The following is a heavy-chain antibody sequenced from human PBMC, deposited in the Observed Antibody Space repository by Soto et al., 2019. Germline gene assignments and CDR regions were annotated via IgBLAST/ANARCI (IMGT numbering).Heavy chain of an antibody. CDR3: VRGDREDIAVVVCARPGDYGMDV. CDR2: ISFYGNRT. D-gene: IGHD2-15*01. Sequence: QVQLVESGGGVVQPGRSLRLSCAASGFIFSNSAMNWVRQAPGRGLEWVSAISFYGNRTVPVDAVTGRFTVSRSNSNNTVYLIMNTLRVEDTAVYFCVRGDREDIAVVVCARPGDYGMDVWGYGTTVTVSS. CDR1: GFIFSNSA. V-gene: IGHV3-30-3*01. J-gene: IGHJ6*04.